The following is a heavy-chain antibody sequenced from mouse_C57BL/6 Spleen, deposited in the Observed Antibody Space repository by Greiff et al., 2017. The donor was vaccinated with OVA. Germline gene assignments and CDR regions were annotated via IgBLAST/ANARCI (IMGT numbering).Heavy chain of an antibody. V-gene: IGHV5-6*01. CDR1: GFTFSSYG. J-gene: IGHJ4*01. CDR3: ARHDGDYAMDY. Sequence: EVQLVESGGDLVKPGGSLKLSCAASGFTFSSYGMSWVRQTPDKRLEWVATISSGGSYTYYPDSVKGRFTISRDNAKNTLYLQMSSLKSEDTAMYYWARHDGDYAMDYWGQGTSVTVSS. CDR2: ISSGGSYT.